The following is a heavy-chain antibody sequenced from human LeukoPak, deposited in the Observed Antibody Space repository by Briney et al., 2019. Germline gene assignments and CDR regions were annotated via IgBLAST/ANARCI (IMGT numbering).Heavy chain of an antibody. CDR2: IGAYNGNT. CDR1: GYTFTSFG. J-gene: IGHJ4*02. CDR3: ARDGSSSSFDY. V-gene: IGHV1-18*01. D-gene: IGHD6-6*01. Sequence: ASVKVSCKASGYTFTSFGISWVRQAPGQGPEWMGWIGAYNGNTNYAQKFQGRVTMATHTSTSTAYMELRSLRSDDTAVYYCARDGSSSSFDYWGQGTLVTVSS.